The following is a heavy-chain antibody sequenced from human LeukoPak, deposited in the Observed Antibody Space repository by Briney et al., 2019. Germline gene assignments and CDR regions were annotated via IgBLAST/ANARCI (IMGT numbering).Heavy chain of an antibody. CDR2: IWYDGSNK. Sequence: GGSLRLSCAASGFTFSSYGMHWVRQAPGKGLEWVAVIWYDGSNKYYVDSVKGRFTISRDNSKNTLYLQMNSLRAEDTAVYYCARETVTTGPYYYYGMDVWGQGTTVTVSS. V-gene: IGHV3-33*01. CDR1: GFTFSSYG. D-gene: IGHD4-11*01. J-gene: IGHJ6*02. CDR3: ARETVTTGPYYYYGMDV.